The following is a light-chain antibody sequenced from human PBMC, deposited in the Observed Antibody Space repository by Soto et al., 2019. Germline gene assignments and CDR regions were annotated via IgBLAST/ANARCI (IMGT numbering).Light chain of an antibody. J-gene: IGKJ1*01. CDR2: DAS. CDR1: QDIGTY. CDR3: QQFYNYPRT. V-gene: IGKV1-8*01. Sequence: IRMTQSPSSFSASTGDRVSITCRATQDIGTYLAWYQQIPGKAPKLLIYDASTLQTGVPSRFSGSGSGTDFTLTISYLQSEDFGTYYCQQFYNYPRTFGQGTKVDI.